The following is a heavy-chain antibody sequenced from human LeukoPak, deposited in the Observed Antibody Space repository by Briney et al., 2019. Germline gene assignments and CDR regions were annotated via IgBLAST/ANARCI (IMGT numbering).Heavy chain of an antibody. J-gene: IGHJ3*02. CDR1: GFTFSSYA. V-gene: IGHV3-23*01. CDR3: AKGVASPDAFDI. CDR2: ISGSGSST. Sequence: GGSLRLSCAASGFTFSSYAMSWVRQAPGKGLEWVSAISGSGSSTYYADSVKGRFTISRDNSKNTLYLQMNSLRAEDTAVYYCAKGVASPDAFDIWGQGTMVTVSS. D-gene: IGHD5-12*01.